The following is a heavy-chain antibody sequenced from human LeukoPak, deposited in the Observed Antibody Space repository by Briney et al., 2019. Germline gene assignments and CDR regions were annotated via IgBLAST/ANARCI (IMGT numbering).Heavy chain of an antibody. CDR1: GFTVSSNS. CDR2: IYSGGSS. J-gene: IGHJ4*02. D-gene: IGHD6-6*01. V-gene: IGHV3-53*05. Sequence: PGGSLRLSCAASGFTVSSNSMNWVRQAPGKGLEWVSVIYSGGSSSYADSVKGRFTISRDNSKNTLYLQMNSLRADDTAVYYWARDNQVSTFDYGGQGPLAPVSP. CDR3: ARDNQVSTFDY.